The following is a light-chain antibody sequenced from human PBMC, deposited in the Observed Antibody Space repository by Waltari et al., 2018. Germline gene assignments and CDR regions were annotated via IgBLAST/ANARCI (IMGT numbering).Light chain of an antibody. V-gene: IGLV2-23*02. Sequence: QSALTQPASVSGSPGQSITISCTGTNNDIGSYNLVSWYQQHPGKAPKVIIFEVNKRPSGVSNRFSGSQSGNTASLTVSWLHPEDEADYYCCSYAGTPRVVFGGGTKLTVL. CDR2: EVN. CDR1: NNDIGSYNL. J-gene: IGLJ2*01. CDR3: CSYAGTPRVV.